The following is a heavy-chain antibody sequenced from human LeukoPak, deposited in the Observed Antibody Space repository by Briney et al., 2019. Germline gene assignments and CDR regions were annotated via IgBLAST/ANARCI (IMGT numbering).Heavy chain of an antibody. D-gene: IGHD3-16*02. CDR3: ARDALRLGELSLSFDY. CDR1: GYTFTSYG. Sequence: ASVKVSCKASGYTFTSYGISWVRQAPGQGLEWMGWISAYNGNTNYAQKLQGRVTMTRDMSTSTVYMELSSLRSEDTAVYYCARDALRLGELSLSFDYWGQGTLVTVSS. V-gene: IGHV1-18*01. CDR2: ISAYNGNT. J-gene: IGHJ4*02.